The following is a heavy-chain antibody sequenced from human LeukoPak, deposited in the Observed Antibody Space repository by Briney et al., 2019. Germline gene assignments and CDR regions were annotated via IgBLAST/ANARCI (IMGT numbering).Heavy chain of an antibody. J-gene: IGHJ4*02. V-gene: IGHV1-2*02. CDR1: GYTFTGYY. CDR2: INPNSGGT. CDR3: ARDRHYYDSSGYYS. Sequence: ASVKVSCKASGYTFTGYYMHWVRQAPGQGLEWMGWINPNSGGTNYAQKFQGRVTMTRDTSISTAYMELSRLRSDDTAVYYCARDRHYYDSSGYYSWGQGTLVTVSS. D-gene: IGHD3-22*01.